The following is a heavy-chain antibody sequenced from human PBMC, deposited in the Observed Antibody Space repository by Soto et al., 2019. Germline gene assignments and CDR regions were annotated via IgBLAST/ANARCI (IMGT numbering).Heavy chain of an antibody. V-gene: IGHV1-2*02. D-gene: IGHD6-13*01. J-gene: IGHJ6*02. CDR3: ARAAYSRSYYYYYGMDV. CDR2: INPYTGGT. CDR1: GYTFTGYY. Sequence: GASVKVSCKASGYTFTGYYVLWVRQAPGQGPECMGWINPYTGGTNYAQKFQGRVTMTRDTSISTAYMELSRLRSDDTAVYYCARAAYSRSYYYYYGMDVWGQGTTVTVSS.